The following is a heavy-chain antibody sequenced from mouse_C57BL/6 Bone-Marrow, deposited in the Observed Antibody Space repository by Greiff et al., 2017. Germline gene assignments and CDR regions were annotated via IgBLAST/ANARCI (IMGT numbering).Heavy chain of an antibody. CDR1: GFNIKDYY. V-gene: IGHV14-2*01. D-gene: IGHD1-1*01. CDR3: TRSLIYSGTNY. CDR2: IDPEDGET. Sequence: VQLKESGAELVKPGASVKLSCTASGFNIKDYYIHWVKQRTEQGLEWIGRIDPEDGETKYAPKFQDKATITADTPSNTAYLQLSSLTSEDTAVYYCTRSLIYSGTNYWGQGTTLTFSS. J-gene: IGHJ2*01.